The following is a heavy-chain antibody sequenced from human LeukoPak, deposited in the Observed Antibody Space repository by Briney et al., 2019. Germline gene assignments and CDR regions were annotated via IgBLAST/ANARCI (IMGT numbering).Heavy chain of an antibody. CDR1: GYTFTSYG. CDR2: ISAYNGNT. J-gene: IGHJ4*02. CDR3: ARGRGISWFGELFAGYFDY. D-gene: IGHD3-10*01. Sequence: ASVKVSCKASGYTFTSYGISWVRQAPGQGLEWIGWISAYNGNTNYAQKLQGRVTMTTDTSTLTAYMELRSLRSDDTAVYYCARGRGISWFGELFAGYFDYWGQGTLVTVSS. V-gene: IGHV1-18*01.